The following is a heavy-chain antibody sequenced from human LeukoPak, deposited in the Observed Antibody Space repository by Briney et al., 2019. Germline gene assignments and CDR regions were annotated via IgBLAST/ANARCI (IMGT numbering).Heavy chain of an antibody. V-gene: IGHV3-11*03. Sequence: GWSLRLSCAASGFTFSDYYMSWIRQAPGKGLEWGSYISSSSSYTNYADSVKGRFTISRDNAKNSLYLQMNSLRAEDTAVYYCARSGTRYCSSTSCYYYWGQGTLVTVSS. CDR1: GFTFSDYY. CDR3: ARSGTRYCSSTSCYYY. J-gene: IGHJ4*02. D-gene: IGHD2-2*01. CDR2: ISSSSSYT.